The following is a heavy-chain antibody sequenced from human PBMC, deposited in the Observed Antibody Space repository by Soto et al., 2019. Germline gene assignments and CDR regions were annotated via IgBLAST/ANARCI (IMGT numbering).Heavy chain of an antibody. CDR3: ARDYPRLLPHLTSGYFQX. CDR1: GFTFSAYG. D-gene: IGHD1-26*01. J-gene: IGHJ1*01. Sequence: GGSLRLSCEGSGFTFSAYGMNWVRQAPGKWLEWVAYISSSSSYMYYADSVKGRFTVSRDNAAKSLYLEMNSLRGDDTAVYYCARDYPRLLPHLTSGYFQXWGHGTLVTV. V-gene: IGHV3-21*01. CDR2: ISSSSSYM.